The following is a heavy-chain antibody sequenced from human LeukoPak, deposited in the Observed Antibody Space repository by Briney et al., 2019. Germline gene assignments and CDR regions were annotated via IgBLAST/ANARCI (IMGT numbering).Heavy chain of an antibody. J-gene: IGHJ5*02. D-gene: IGHD3-10*01. CDR1: GFTFSSYA. Sequence: GGSLRLSCAASGFTFSSYAMSWVRQAPGKGLEWDSVISGSGGSTQYADSVKGRFTISRDNSKNTLYLQMNSLRAEDTAVYYCAKDRSSFGSRSFDPWGQGTLVTVSS. CDR2: ISGSGGST. V-gene: IGHV3-23*01. CDR3: AKDRSSFGSRSFDP.